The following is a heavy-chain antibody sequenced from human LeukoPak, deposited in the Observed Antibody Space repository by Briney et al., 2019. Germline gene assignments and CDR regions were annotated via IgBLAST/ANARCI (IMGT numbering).Heavy chain of an antibody. V-gene: IGHV1-2*02. CDR1: GYTFTGYY. J-gene: IGHJ5*02. D-gene: IGHD2-2*02. CDR3: ARSRYCSSTSCHTINWFDP. CDR2: INPNSGGT. Sequence: ASVKVSCKASGYTFTGYYMHWVRQAPGQGLEWMGWINPNSGGTNYAQKFQGRVTMTRDTSISTAYIELSRLRSDDTAVYYCARSRYCSSTSCHTINWFDPWGQRTLVTVSS.